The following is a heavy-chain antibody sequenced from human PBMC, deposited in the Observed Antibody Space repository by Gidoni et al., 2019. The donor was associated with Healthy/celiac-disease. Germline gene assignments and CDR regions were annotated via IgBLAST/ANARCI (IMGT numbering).Heavy chain of an antibody. CDR2: IYYSGST. D-gene: IGHD2-21*01. CDR1: CGSISSSSYY. V-gene: IGHV4-39*07. J-gene: IGHJ4*02. Sequence: QLQLPESGPGLVKPSETLSLTCTVSCGSISSSSYYWGWIRQPPGKGLEWIGSIYYSGSTYYNPSLKSRVTISVDTSKNQFSLKLSSVTAADTAVYYCARLFRTSYDYWGQGTLVTVSS. CDR3: ARLFRTSYDY.